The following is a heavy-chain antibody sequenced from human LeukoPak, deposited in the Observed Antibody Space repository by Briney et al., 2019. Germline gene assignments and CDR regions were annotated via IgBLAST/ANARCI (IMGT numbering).Heavy chain of an antibody. J-gene: IGHJ4*02. CDR1: GFTFANYA. D-gene: IGHD3-3*01. V-gene: IGHV3-23*01. CDR2: ISGSGGST. Sequence: PGGSLRLSCAASGFTFANYAMSWVRQGPGKGLEWVSTISGSGGSTYYADSVKGRFTISRDNSKNTLSLQMNSLRAEDTAVYYCVRDYDFWSGFFDYWGQGTLVTVSS. CDR3: VRDYDFWSGFFDY.